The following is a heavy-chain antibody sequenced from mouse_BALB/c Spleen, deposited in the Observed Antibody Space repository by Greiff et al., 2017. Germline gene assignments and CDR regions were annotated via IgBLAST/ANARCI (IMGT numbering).Heavy chain of an antibody. CDR3: AREGFRRSWFAY. J-gene: IGHJ3*01. CDR1: GYTFTSYW. D-gene: IGHD2-14*01. Sequence: VQLQESGAELARPGASVKLSCKASGYTFTSYWMHWVKQRPGQGLEWIGEINPSNGRTNYNEKFKSKATLTVDKSSSTAYMQLSSLTSEDSAVYYCAREGFRRSWFAYWGQGTLVTVSA. CDR2: INPSNGRT. V-gene: IGHV1S81*02.